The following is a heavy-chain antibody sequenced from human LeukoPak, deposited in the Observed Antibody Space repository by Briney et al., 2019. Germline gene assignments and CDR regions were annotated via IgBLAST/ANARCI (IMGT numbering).Heavy chain of an antibody. CDR2: MNANSGNT. Sequence: ASVKVSCKASGYTFTNYYMHWVRQATGQGLEWMGWMNANSGNTGYAQRFQDRVTFTRDTSINTAYMELSSLRSEDTAVYYCARGASRSFDLWGQGTLVTVSS. J-gene: IGHJ4*02. V-gene: IGHV1-8*03. CDR1: GYTFTNYY. CDR3: ARGASRSFDL.